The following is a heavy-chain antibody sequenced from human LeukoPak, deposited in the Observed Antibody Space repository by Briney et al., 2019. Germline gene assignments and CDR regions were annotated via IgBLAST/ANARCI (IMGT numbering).Heavy chain of an antibody. Sequence: ASVKVSCKASGYTFTSYGISWVRQAPGQGLEWMGWISAYNGNTNYAQKFQGRVTMTRDTSTSTVYMELSSLRSEDTAVYYCASSSSGSPLIDYWGQGTLVTVSS. CDR2: ISAYNGNT. CDR1: GYTFTSYG. CDR3: ASSSSGSPLIDY. D-gene: IGHD6-6*01. V-gene: IGHV1-18*01. J-gene: IGHJ4*02.